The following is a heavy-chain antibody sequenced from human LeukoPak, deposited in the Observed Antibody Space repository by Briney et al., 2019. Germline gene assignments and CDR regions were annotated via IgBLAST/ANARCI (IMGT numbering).Heavy chain of an antibody. CDR2: ISSSGSTI. CDR3: AKAHDFWSDRTGDYYYYMDV. J-gene: IGHJ6*03. D-gene: IGHD3-3*01. V-gene: IGHV3-48*03. CDR1: GFTFSSYE. Sequence: GGSLRLSCAASGFTFSSYEMNWVRQAPGKGLEWVSYISSSGSTIYYADSVKGRFTISRDNSKNTLYLQMYSLRAEDTAVYYCAKAHDFWSDRTGDYYYYMDVWGKGTTVTVSS.